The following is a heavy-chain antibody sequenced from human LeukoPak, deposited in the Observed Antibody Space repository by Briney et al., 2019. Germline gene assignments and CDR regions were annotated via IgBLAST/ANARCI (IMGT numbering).Heavy chain of an antibody. Sequence: GGSLRLSCAASGFTFSNYGMHWVRQAPGKGLEWVAFIRYDGSNKYYADSVKGRFTISRDNSKNTLYLQMNSLRAEDTAVYYCAKRKGDLGGDSSGYYRTFDYWGQGTLVTVSS. D-gene: IGHD3-22*01. CDR3: AKRKGDLGGDSSGYYRTFDY. V-gene: IGHV3-30*02. J-gene: IGHJ4*02. CDR2: IRYDGSNK. CDR1: GFTFSNYG.